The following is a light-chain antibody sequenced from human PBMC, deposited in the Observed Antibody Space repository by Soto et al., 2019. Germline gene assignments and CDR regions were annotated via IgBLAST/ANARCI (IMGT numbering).Light chain of an antibody. CDR1: QSVSSSY. J-gene: IGKJ4*01. Sequence: EIVLTQSPGTLSLSPGERATLSCRASQSVSSSYLAWYQQKPGQAPRPLIYGASSRATGIPDRFSGSGSGTDFTLTISRLEPEDCAVYYCQQYGSSPLTCGGGTKVEIK. CDR2: GAS. V-gene: IGKV3-20*01. CDR3: QQYGSSPLT.